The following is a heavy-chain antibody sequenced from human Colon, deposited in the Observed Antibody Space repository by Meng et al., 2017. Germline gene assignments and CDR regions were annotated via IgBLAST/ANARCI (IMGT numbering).Heavy chain of an antibody. CDR1: GGSMSGYY. J-gene: IGHJ5*02. D-gene: IGHD2-15*01. V-gene: IGHV4-4*07. CDR2: IYSSGRT. Sequence: QVERAERCPGLVKPAGTLSLTCTVPGGSMSGYYWNWIRQPAGKGLEWIGHIYSSGRTNYNPSLKSRVTISVDSSKNQFSLNLTSVTAADTAVYFCARVQRFCTGGICSNWFDPWGQGTLVTVSS. CDR3: ARVQRFCTGGICSNWFDP.